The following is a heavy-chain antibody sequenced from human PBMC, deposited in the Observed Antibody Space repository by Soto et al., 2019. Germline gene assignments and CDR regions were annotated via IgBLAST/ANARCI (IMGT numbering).Heavy chain of an antibody. Sequence: QVQLVQSGAEVKKPGSSVKVSCKASGGTFSSYAISWVRQAPGQGLEWMGGTIPIFGTANYAQQIQGRVTIPADESTRTAYMELSSLRSEDTAAYYWARDRGYSASPHYSHGMDVWGQGTTVTVSS. V-gene: IGHV1-69*12. CDR2: TIPIFGTA. J-gene: IGHJ6*02. CDR1: GGTFSSYA. CDR3: ARDRGYSASPHYSHGMDV. D-gene: IGHD5-18*01.